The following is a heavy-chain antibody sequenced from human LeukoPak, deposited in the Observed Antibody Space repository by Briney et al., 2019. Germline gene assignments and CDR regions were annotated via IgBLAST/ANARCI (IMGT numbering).Heavy chain of an antibody. CDR1: VYTFTSYG. J-gene: IGHJ6*02. CDR3: ASGGAVAGDCYYGMDV. V-gene: IGHV1-18*01. D-gene: IGHD6-19*01. CDR2: ISAYNGNT. Sequence: AAVKVSCKASVYTFTSYGISWVREAPGQGLAWLGWISAYNGNTNYAQKLQGRVTMTTDTTTSTAYMELRSLRSDDTAVYYCASGGAVAGDCYYGMDVWRQGTTVTVSS.